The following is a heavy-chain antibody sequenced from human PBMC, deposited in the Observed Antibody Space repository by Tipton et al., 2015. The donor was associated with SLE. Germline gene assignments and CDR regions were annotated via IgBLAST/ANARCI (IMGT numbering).Heavy chain of an antibody. CDR2: TRNKANSYTT. D-gene: IGHD6-13*01. CDR1: GFSFRDHY. Sequence: GSLRLSCVASGFSFRDHYMDWVRQAPGKGLQWVGRTRNKANSYTTEYAASVKGRFTISRDDSNNSLYLQMNSLKTEDTAVYYCAFTPGYSSSSPLLYFQNWGQGTLVTVSS. V-gene: IGHV3-72*01. J-gene: IGHJ1*01. CDR3: AFTPGYSSSSPLLYFQN.